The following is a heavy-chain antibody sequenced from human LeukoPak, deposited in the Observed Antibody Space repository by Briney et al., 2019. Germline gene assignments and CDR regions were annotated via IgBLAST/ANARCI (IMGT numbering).Heavy chain of an antibody. CDR3: ARVPRYYEVFDY. CDR2: IYYSGST. J-gene: IGHJ4*02. CDR1: GGSISSSSYY. V-gene: IGHV4-39*01. Sequence: SETLSLTCTVSGGSISSSSYYWGWIRQPPGKGLEWIGSIYYSGSTYYNPSLKSRVTISVDTSKNQFSLKLSSVTAADTAVYYCARVPRYYEVFDYWGQGTLVTVSS. D-gene: IGHD3-10*01.